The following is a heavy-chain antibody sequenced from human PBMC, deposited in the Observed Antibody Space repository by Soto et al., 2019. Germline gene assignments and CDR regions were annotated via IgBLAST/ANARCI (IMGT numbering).Heavy chain of an antibody. Sequence: GGSLRLSCAASGFIFENFGMSWVRQAPGKGLGWVAVISSDGSKKYYGNSVKGRFTISRDNSKNTVRLEMNSLRAEDTAVYYCASGRSGYLTLLDPCGQGTLVTVYS. D-gene: IGHD3-3*01. J-gene: IGHJ5*02. CDR2: ISSDGSKK. CDR1: GFIFENFG. CDR3: ASGRSGYLTLLDP. V-gene: IGHV3-30*03.